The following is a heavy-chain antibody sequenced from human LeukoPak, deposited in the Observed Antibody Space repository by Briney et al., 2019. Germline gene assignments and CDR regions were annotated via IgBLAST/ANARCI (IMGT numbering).Heavy chain of an antibody. Sequence: SETLSLTCAVSGYSISNNNWWGWIRQPPGKGLEWIGTISYSGTTYYSPSLKSRVTISLDTSKNQFSLKLSSVTAADTAIYYCARDFSSSSTVYYYYYMDVWGKGTTVTVSS. D-gene: IGHD6-6*01. V-gene: IGHV4-28*03. J-gene: IGHJ6*03. CDR1: GYSISNNNW. CDR2: ISYSGTT. CDR3: ARDFSSSSTVYYYYYMDV.